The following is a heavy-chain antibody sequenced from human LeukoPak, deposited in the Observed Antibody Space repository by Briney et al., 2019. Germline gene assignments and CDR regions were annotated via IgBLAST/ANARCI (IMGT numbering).Heavy chain of an antibody. J-gene: IGHJ6*02. Sequence: ASVTVSCKASGYTFTSYGISWVRQAPGQGLEWMGWISAYNGNTNYAQKLQGRVTMTTDTSTSTAYMELRSLRSDDTAVYYCARDYDILTGYYKNYYYYGMDVWGQGTTVTVSS. V-gene: IGHV1-18*01. CDR2: ISAYNGNT. CDR3: ARDYDILTGYYKNYYYYGMDV. D-gene: IGHD3-9*01. CDR1: GYTFTSYG.